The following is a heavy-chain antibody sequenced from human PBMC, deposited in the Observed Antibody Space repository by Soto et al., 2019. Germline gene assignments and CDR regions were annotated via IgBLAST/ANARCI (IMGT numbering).Heavy chain of an antibody. CDR1: GFTFCSYA. D-gene: IGHD4-17*01. J-gene: IGHJ5*01. CDR3: AKDTRYGDYVRWFDS. Sequence: RPSCTASGFTFCSYAMTWVPQAPGRGLEGVSGITASGGRTYYADSVKGRFTISRDNSKSTLYLQMNSLRAEDTAVYYCAKDTRYGDYVRWFDSWGQGTLVTVSS. CDR2: ITASGGRT. V-gene: IGHV3-23*01.